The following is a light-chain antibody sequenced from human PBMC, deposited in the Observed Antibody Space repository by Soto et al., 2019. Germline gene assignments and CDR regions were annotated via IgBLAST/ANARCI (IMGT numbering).Light chain of an antibody. V-gene: IGKV3-11*01. Sequence: EIVLTQSPATLSLSPGPRATLLCRASQTVRSSYLAWYQQKPGQAPRLIIYDASDRATGIPARFSGSVSGTDFTLTISSLEPEDFAVYYCQQRGDWPLYTFCQVTKGDIK. CDR3: QQRGDWPLYT. CDR2: DAS. CDR1: QTVRSSY. J-gene: IGKJ2*01.